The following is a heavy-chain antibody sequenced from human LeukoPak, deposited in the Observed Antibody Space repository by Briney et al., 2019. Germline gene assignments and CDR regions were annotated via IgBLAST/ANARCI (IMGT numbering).Heavy chain of an antibody. CDR2: IGPTGSMT. V-gene: IGHV3-11*04. CDR3: ARAPRLLDY. D-gene: IGHD2/OR15-2a*01. Sequence: GGSLRLSCAASGFTFGNAWMTWVRQAPGKGLEWISYIGPTGSMTYYTDSVRGRFTISRDNAKNSLYLQMNSLRAEDTAVYYCARAPRLLDYWGQGTLVTVSS. CDR1: GFTFGNAW. J-gene: IGHJ4*02.